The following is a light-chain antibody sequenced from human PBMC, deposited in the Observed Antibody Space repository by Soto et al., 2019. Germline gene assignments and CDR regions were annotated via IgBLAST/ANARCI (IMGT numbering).Light chain of an antibody. CDR2: EVS. V-gene: IGLV2-8*01. CDR3: SSYGGSNNVI. J-gene: IGLJ2*01. Sequence: QSALTQPPSASGCPGQSVTISCSGTSSDVGGYNYVSWYQQHPGKAPKVMIYEVSRRPSGVPDRFSGSKSGNTAYLTVSGLQGEDEADYYCSSYGGSNNVIFGEGTKLTVL. CDR1: SSDVGGYNY.